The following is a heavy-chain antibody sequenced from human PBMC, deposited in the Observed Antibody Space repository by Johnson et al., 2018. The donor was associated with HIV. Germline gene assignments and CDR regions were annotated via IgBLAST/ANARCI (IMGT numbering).Heavy chain of an antibody. CDR2: IYSGGST. CDR1: GFTVSSNY. J-gene: IGHJ3*02. D-gene: IGHD6-13*01. CDR3: ARASRSWYFAFDI. V-gene: IGHV3-66*01. Sequence: VQLVESGGGVVRPGGSLRLSCAASGFTVSSNYMSWVRQAPGKGLEWVSVIYSGGSTYYADSVTGRFTISRDNSKNTLYLQMNSLSAEDTAVYYCARASRSWYFAFDIWGQGTMVTVSS.